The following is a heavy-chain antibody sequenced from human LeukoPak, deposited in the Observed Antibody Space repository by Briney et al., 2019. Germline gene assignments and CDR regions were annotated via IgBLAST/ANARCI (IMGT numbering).Heavy chain of an antibody. J-gene: IGHJ6*03. CDR2: IRSKAYGGTT. D-gene: IGHD6-19*01. Sequence: GGSLRLSCTASGFTFGDYAMSWFRQAPGKGLEWVGFIRSKAYGGTTEYAASVKGRFTISRDDSKSIAYLQMNSLKTEDTAVYYCSSGWSARYYYYYYMDVWGKGTTVTVSS. V-gene: IGHV3-49*03. CDR1: GFTFGDYA. CDR3: SSGWSARYYYYYYMDV.